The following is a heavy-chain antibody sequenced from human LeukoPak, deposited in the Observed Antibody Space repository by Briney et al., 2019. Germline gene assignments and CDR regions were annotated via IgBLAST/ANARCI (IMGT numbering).Heavy chain of an antibody. Sequence: GASVKVSCKASGYTFTGYYMHWVRQAPGQGLEWMGWINPNSGGTNYAQKFQGRVTMTRDTSISTAYMELSRLRSDDTAVYYCARDWLYYYGSGSYLAAAEPFDYWGQGTLVTVSS. CDR2: INPNSGGT. J-gene: IGHJ4*02. CDR3: ARDWLYYYGSGSYLAAAEPFDY. CDR1: GYTFTGYY. V-gene: IGHV1-2*02. D-gene: IGHD3-10*01.